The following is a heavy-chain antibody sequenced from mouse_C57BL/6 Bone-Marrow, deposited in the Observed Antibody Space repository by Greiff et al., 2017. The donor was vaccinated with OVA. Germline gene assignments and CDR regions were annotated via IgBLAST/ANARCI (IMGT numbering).Heavy chain of an antibody. CDR1: GFSLTSYG. CDR3: AKIYSYYAMDY. J-gene: IGHJ4*01. V-gene: IGHV2-5*01. D-gene: IGHD1-1*01. CDR2: IWRGGST. Sequence: VQVVESGPGLVQPSQSLSITCTVSGFSLTSYGVHWVRQSPGKGLEWLGVIWRGGSTDYNAALMSRLSITKDNSKSQVFFKMNSLQADDTAIYYCAKIYSYYAMDYWGQGTSVTVSS.